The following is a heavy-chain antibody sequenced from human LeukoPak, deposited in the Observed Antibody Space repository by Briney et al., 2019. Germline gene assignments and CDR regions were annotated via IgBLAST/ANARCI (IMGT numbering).Heavy chain of an antibody. CDR2: IIPIFGTA. CDR3: ASPRLRYFDWLPFDY. Sequence: GASVKVSCKASGGTFSSYAISWVRQAPGQGLEWMGGIIPIFGTANYAQKFQGRVTITTDESTSTAYMELSSLRSEDTAVYYCASPRLRYFDWLPFDYSGQGTLVTVSS. J-gene: IGHJ4*02. D-gene: IGHD3-9*01. V-gene: IGHV1-69*05. CDR1: GGTFSSYA.